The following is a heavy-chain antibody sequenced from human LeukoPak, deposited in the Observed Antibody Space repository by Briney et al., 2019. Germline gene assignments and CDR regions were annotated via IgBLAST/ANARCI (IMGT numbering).Heavy chain of an antibody. Sequence: SETLSLTCTVSGGSNYWSWIRQPPGKGLEWIAYIHYTGSPNYNPSLKSRVTISIDTSKNQFSLKLNSATAADTAVYYCARHSNWNGGVDWFDPWGQGTQVTVSS. CDR1: GGSNY. V-gene: IGHV4-59*08. J-gene: IGHJ5*02. D-gene: IGHD1-20*01. CDR2: IHYTGSP. CDR3: ARHSNWNGGVDWFDP.